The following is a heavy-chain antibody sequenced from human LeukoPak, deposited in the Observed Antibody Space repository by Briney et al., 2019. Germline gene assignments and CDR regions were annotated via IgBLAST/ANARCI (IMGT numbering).Heavy chain of an antibody. CDR1: GFTFSTYG. V-gene: IGHV3-23*01. D-gene: IGHD3-3*01. CDR2: ISGSGGST. J-gene: IGHJ4*02. Sequence: PGGSLRLSCAASGFTFSTYGMHWVRQAPGKGLEWVSAISGSGGSTYYADSVKGRFTISRDNSKNTLYLQMNSLRAEDTAVYYCAMGYTVFGVVNYFDYWGQGTLVTVSS. CDR3: AMGYTVFGVVNYFDY.